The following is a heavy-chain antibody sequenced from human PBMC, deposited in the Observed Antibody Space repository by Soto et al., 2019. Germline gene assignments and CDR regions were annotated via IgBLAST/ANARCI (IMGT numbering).Heavy chain of an antibody. V-gene: IGHV3-21*01. CDR1: GFTFSSYA. CDR2: ISSSSSYI. Sequence: GGSLRLSCAASGFTFSSYAMAWVRQAPGKGLEWVSSISSSSSYIYYADSVKGRFTISRDNAKNSLYLQMNSLRAEDTAVYYCARDPIVVVPAAIIATPDYYYYGMDVWGQGTTVTVSS. D-gene: IGHD2-2*02. J-gene: IGHJ6*02. CDR3: ARDPIVVVPAAIIATPDYYYYGMDV.